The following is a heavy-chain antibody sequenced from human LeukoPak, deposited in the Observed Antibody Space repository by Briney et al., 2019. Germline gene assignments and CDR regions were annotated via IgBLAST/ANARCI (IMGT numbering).Heavy chain of an antibody. V-gene: IGHV1-2*02. Sequence: ASVNVSCKASGYSFTGYYMHWVRQAPGQGREWMGWINPNSGGTNYAQKFQGRVTMTRDTSISTAYMELSSLGSDDTAVFYCGRKSAARRTSEFDYWGQGTPVTVSS. CDR3: GRKSAARRTSEFDY. CDR2: INPNSGGT. D-gene: IGHD6-6*01. CDR1: GYSFTGYY. J-gene: IGHJ4*02.